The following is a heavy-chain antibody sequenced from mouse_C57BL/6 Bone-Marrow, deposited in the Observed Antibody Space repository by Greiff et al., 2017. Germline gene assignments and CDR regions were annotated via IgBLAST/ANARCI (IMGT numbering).Heavy chain of an antibody. CDR1: GFTFSDYY. V-gene: IGHV5-16*01. Sequence: EVQLQQSEGGLVQPGSSMKLSCTASGFTFSDYYMAWVRQVPEKGLEWVANINYDGSSTYYLDSLKSRFIISRDNEKNILYLQMSSLKSEDTATYYCTREDYDGAWLAYWGQGTLVTVSA. CDR3: TREDYDGAWLAY. D-gene: IGHD2-4*01. J-gene: IGHJ3*01. CDR2: INYDGSST.